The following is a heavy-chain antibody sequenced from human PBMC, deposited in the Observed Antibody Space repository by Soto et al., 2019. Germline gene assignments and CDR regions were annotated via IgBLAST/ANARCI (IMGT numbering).Heavy chain of an antibody. V-gene: IGHV4-4*07. CDR3: ASVKGYSGYDPNWFDP. CDR1: GGSISSYY. J-gene: IGHJ5*02. D-gene: IGHD5-12*01. CDR2: IYTSGST. Sequence: SETLSLTCTVSGGSISSYYWSWIRQPAGKGLEWIGRIYTSGSTNYNPSLKSRVTMSVDTSKNQFSMKLSSVTAAETAVYYCASVKGYSGYDPNWFDPWGQGTLVTVSS.